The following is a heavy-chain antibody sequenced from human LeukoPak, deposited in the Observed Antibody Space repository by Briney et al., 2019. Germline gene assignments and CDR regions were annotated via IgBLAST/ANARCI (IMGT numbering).Heavy chain of an antibody. CDR2: ISHSGST. D-gene: IGHD6-19*01. CDR3: ARAVTGPRFDP. V-gene: IGHV4-38-2*01. CDR1: NYSISSDNY. Sequence: SETLSLTCVVSNYSISSDNYWGWIQQSPGKGLEWIGSISHSGSTYYNPSLQSRVTISVDTSKNQFSLNLTSVTTTDTALYYCARAVTGPRFDPWGQGTLVTASS. J-gene: IGHJ5*02.